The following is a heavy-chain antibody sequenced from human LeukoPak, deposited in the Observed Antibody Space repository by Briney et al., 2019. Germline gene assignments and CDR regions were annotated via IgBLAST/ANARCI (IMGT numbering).Heavy chain of an antibody. V-gene: IGHV3-23*01. J-gene: IGHJ4*02. D-gene: IGHD3-22*01. CDR1: GFTFSSYA. Sequence: GGSLRLSCAASGFTFSSYAMSWVRQAPGKGLEWASVISGSGGRPYYEDSVKGRFTISRDNSKNTLYLQMNSLRAEDTAVYYCAKGRSAAMIEAAFDYWGQGTLVTVSS. CDR3: AKGRSAAMIEAAFDY. CDR2: ISGSGGRP.